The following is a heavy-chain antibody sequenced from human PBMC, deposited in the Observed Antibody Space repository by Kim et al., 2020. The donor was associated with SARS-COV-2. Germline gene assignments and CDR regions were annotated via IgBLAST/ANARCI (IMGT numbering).Heavy chain of an antibody. CDR1: GGSISSYY. V-gene: IGHV4-59*01. D-gene: IGHD6-13*01. J-gene: IGHJ6*02. CDR3: ARDRWAAAGIWANYGMDV. CDR2: IYYSGST. Sequence: SETLSLTCTVSGGSISSYYWSWIRQPPGKGLEWIGYIYYSGSTNYNPSLKSRVTISVDTSKNQFSLKLSSVTAADTAVYYCARDRWAAAGIWANYGMDVWGQGTTVTVSS.